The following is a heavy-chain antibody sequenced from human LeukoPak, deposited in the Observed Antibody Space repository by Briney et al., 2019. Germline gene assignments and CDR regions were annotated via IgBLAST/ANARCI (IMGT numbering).Heavy chain of an antibody. J-gene: IGHJ6*02. V-gene: IGHV3-48*04. CDR3: AREIFHGSGSPRMDV. D-gene: IGHD3-10*01. Sequence: GESLRPSCVASGFTFSDYSMNWVRQAPGRGLEYIAYMSISGSTIKYAESVKGRFTISRDNAQDSLFLHMNSLRAEDTAVYYCAREIFHGSGSPRMDVWGQGTTVTVSS. CDR2: MSISGSTI. CDR1: GFTFSDYS.